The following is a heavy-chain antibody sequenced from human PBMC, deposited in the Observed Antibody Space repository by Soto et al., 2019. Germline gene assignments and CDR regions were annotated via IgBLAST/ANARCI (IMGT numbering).Heavy chain of an antibody. CDR1: GFTFSSYG. V-gene: IGHV3-30*18. CDR3: AKDLRHRHGMDV. J-gene: IGHJ6*02. Sequence: PGGSLRLSCAASGFTFSSYGMHWVRQAPGKGLEWVAVISYDGSNKYYADSVKGRFTISRDNSKNTLYLQMNSLRAEDTAVYYCAKDLRHRHGMDVWGQGTTVTVSS. CDR2: ISYDGSNK.